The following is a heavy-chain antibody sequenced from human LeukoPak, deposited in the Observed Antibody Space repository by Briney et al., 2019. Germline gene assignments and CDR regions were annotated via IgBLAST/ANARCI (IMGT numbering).Heavy chain of an antibody. J-gene: IGHJ6*03. D-gene: IGHD3-16*01. V-gene: IGHV1-8*01. Sequence: ASVKVSCKSSGYTFTSFDINWVRQAPGQGLEWMASINPNNGNTAYARKFQGRLTMTRDTSIGTAYLGLSALRSEDTAVYYCARLHWESGGIYFYYYMDVWGKGTTVTVSS. CDR3: ARLHWESGGIYFYYYMDV. CDR2: INPNNGNT. CDR1: GYTFTSFD.